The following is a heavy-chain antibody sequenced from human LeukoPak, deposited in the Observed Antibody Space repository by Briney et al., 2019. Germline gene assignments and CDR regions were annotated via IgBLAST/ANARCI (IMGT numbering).Heavy chain of an antibody. D-gene: IGHD1-26*01. CDR1: GFSFSNYG. J-gene: IGHJ4*02. Sequence: PGGSLRLSCAASGFSFSNYGMHWVRQAPGKGLEWVAVIWDDGSYKYYADSVKGRFTISRGNSKNTLYLQITSLRAEDTAVYYCATPTSGSGSFLIDYWGQGTLVTVSS. V-gene: IGHV3-33*01. CDR3: ATPTSGSGSFLIDY. CDR2: IWDDGSYK.